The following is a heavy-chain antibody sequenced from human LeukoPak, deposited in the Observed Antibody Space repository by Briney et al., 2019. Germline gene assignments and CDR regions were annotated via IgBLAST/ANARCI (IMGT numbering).Heavy chain of an antibody. CDR2: IYYSGST. J-gene: IGHJ6*02. CDR1: GGSISSGGYY. D-gene: IGHD1-1*01. V-gene: IGHV4-61*08. Sequence: TSETLSLTCTVSGGSISSGGYYWSWIRQPPGKGLEWIGYIYYSGSTNYNPSLKSRVTISVDTSKNQFSLKLSSVTAADTAVYYCARSPGTRTVVTDHIYGMDVWGQGTTVTVSS. CDR3: ARSPGTRTVVTDHIYGMDV.